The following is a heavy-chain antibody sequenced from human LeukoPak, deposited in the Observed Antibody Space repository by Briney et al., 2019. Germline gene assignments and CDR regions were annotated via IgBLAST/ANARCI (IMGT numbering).Heavy chain of an antibody. CDR2: IIPIFGTA. CDR1: GGTFSSYA. Sequence: SVKVSCKASGGTFSSYAISWVRQAPGQGLEWMGGIIPIFGTANYAQKFQGRVTITADESTSTAYMELSSLRSEDTAVYYCATEVVGATTSKPYDYWGQGTLVTVSS. D-gene: IGHD1-26*01. J-gene: IGHJ4*02. V-gene: IGHV1-69*13. CDR3: ATEVVGATTSKPYDY.